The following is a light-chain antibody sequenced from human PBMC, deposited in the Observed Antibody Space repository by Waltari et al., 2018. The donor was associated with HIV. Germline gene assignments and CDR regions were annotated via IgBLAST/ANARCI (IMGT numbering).Light chain of an antibody. V-gene: IGLV3-21*04. CDR2: FDS. J-gene: IGLJ1*01. CDR1: DVGTTS. CDR3: QVWDSNSDHYV. Sequence: SYVLTQPPSVSVAPGETARITCGGSDVGTTSVHWYQQKPGQAPMLVIFFDSDRSSGIPDRFSGSDSGNTATLTISGVEAGDEADYYCQVWDSNSDHYVFGTGTRVIVL.